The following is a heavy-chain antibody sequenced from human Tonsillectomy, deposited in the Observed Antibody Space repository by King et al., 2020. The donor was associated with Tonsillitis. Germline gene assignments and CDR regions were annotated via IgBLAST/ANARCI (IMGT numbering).Heavy chain of an antibody. Sequence: VQLVESGGGVVQPGKSLRLSCAASGFIFSGYGMLWVRQSPGKGLEWVAVITYDGSVRKYADSVKGRFTISRDDSKNTLYLQMNSLGAEDTAIYYCAKDFERYYEGARSSLGDKYYGMDVWGQGTTVTVSS. CDR2: ITYDGSVR. CDR3: AKDFERYYEGARSSLGDKYYGMDV. CDR1: GFIFSGYG. V-gene: IGHV3-30*18. J-gene: IGHJ6*02. D-gene: IGHD3-10*01.